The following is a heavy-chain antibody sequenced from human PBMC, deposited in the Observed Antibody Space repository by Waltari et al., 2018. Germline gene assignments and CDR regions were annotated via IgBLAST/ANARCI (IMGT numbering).Heavy chain of an antibody. D-gene: IGHD3-10*01. CDR1: GGSFSGYY. CDR2: INHSGST. J-gene: IGHJ4*02. V-gene: IGHV4-34*01. CDR3: ARTDRRTMVRGVIRPYYFDY. Sequence: QVQLQQWGAGLLKPSETLSLTCAVYGGSFSGYYWSWIRQPPGTGLEWIGEINHSGSTNYNPSLKSRVTRSVDTSKNQFSLKLSSVTAADTAVYYCARTDRRTMVRGVIRPYYFDYWGQGTLVTVSS.